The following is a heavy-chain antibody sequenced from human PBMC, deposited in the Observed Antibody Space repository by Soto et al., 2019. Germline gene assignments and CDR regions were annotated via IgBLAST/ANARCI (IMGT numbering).Heavy chain of an antibody. CDR3: VREATVPTNWFDP. J-gene: IGHJ5*02. D-gene: IGHD4-17*01. CDR2: INHSGST. V-gene: IGHV4-34*01. CDR1: GGSFSGYY. Sequence: SQTLSLTCAVYGGSFSGYYWSWIRQPPGKGLEWIGEINHSGSTNYNPSLKSRVTISVDTSKNQFSLKLSSVTAADTAVYYCVREATVPTNWFDPWGQGNLVTVSS.